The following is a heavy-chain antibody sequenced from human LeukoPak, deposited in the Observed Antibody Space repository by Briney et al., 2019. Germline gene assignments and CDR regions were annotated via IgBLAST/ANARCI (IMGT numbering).Heavy chain of an antibody. Sequence: GGSLRLSCAASGFTFSSYWMSWVRQAPGKGLEWVANIKQDGSEKYYVDSVKGRFTISRDSAKNSLYLQMNSLRAEDTAVYYCAREGGSGSYRGYYYYYGMDVWGQGTTVTVSS. J-gene: IGHJ6*02. V-gene: IGHV3-7*01. CDR1: GFTFSSYW. CDR3: AREGGSGSYRGYYYYYGMDV. D-gene: IGHD3-10*01. CDR2: IKQDGSEK.